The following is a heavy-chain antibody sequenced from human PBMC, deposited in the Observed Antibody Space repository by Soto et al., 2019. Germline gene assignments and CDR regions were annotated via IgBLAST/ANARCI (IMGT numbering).Heavy chain of an antibody. V-gene: IGHV1-46*01. CDR3: ARAIYPIVVVPAAKVDDY. CDR1: GYTFTSYY. CDR2: INPSGGST. Sequence: ASVKVSCKASGYTFTSYYMHWVRQAPGQGLERMGIINPSGGSTSYAQKFQGRVTMTRDTSTSTVYMELSSLRSEDTAVYYCARAIYPIVVVPAAKVDDYWGQGTLVTVSS. D-gene: IGHD2-2*01. J-gene: IGHJ4*02.